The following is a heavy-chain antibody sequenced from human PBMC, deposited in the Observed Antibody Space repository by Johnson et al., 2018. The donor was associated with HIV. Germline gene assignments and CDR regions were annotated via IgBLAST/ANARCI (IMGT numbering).Heavy chain of an antibody. Sequence: QLVESGGGVVQPGRSLRLSCAASGFTFSSYAMHWVRQAPGKGLEWVAIISYDVTNKYYADSVKGRFTISRDNSKNTLYLQMNSLRAEDTAVYYCLSPSDAFDIWGQGTMVTVSS. V-gene: IGHV3-30*04. CDR2: ISYDVTNK. CDR1: GFTFSSYA. J-gene: IGHJ3*02. CDR3: LSPSDAFDI.